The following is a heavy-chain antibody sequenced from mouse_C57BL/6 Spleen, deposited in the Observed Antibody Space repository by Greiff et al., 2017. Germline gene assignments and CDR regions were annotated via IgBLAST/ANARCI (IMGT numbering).Heavy chain of an antibody. J-gene: IGHJ4*01. D-gene: IGHD1-1*01. V-gene: IGHV1-82*01. Sequence: QVQLQQSGPELVKPGASVKISCKASGYAFSSSWMNWVKQRPGKGLEWIGRIYPGDGDTNYNGKFKGKATLTADKSSSTAYMQLSSLTSEDSAVYFCARGNLLGAMDYWGQGTSVTVSS. CDR2: IYPGDGDT. CDR1: GYAFSSSW. CDR3: ARGNLLGAMDY.